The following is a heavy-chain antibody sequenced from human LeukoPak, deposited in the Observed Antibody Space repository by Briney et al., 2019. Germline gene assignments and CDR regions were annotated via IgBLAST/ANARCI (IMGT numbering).Heavy chain of an antibody. CDR1: GYSFTSYW. J-gene: IGHJ4*02. V-gene: IGHV5-51*01. CDR3: ARRGYYYDSSGPMADDYFDY. D-gene: IGHD3-22*01. CDR2: IYPGDSDT. Sequence: GESLKISCKGSGYSFTSYWIGWVRQMPGKGLEWMGIIYPGDSDTRYSPSFQGQVTISADKSISTAYLQWSSLKASDTAMYYCARRGYYYDSSGPMADDYFDYWGQGTLVTVSS.